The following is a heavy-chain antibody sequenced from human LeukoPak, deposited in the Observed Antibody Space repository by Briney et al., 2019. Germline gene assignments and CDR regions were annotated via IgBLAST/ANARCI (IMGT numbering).Heavy chain of an antibody. J-gene: IGHJ3*02. D-gene: IGHD3-22*01. V-gene: IGHV3-20*04. CDR3: ARGFYYDSGATWRAFNI. CDR1: GFTFDDYG. CDR2: INWNGDST. Sequence: GGSLRLSCAASGFTFDDYGMSWVRRDPGKGLEWDSGINWNGDSTNYADSVKGRFTISRDNAKNSLYLQVNSLRAEDTALYYCARGFYYDSGATWRAFNIWGQGTMVTVFS.